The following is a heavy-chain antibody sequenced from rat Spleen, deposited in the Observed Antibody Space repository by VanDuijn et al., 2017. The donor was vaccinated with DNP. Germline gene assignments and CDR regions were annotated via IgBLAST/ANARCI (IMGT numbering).Heavy chain of an antibody. CDR1: GFTFSNYY. V-gene: IGHV5-25*01. Sequence: EVQLVESGGGLVQPGRSLKLSCAASGFTFSNYYMAWVRQAPKKGLEWIAAISSGGSSYFNSALKSRLSVSRDTSRSQAFLQMNSLKSEDTATYYCVRPRGSYGGYRVDAWGQGISVSVSS. CDR3: VRPRGSYGGYRVDA. CDR2: ISSGGSS. J-gene: IGHJ4*01. D-gene: IGHD1-11*01.